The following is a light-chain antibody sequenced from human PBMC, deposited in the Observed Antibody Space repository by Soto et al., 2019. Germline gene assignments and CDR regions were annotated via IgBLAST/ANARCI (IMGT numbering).Light chain of an antibody. Sequence: DILMTQSPSSLSASVGDTVTITCGGSQSISSHLNWYQQKPGKAPNLLRYAASTLQSGVPSRFSGSGSATDFTLPISSLQPADFAAYYCQQRGDWHTITFGQGTRLEIK. CDR3: QQRGDWHTIT. CDR1: QSISSH. J-gene: IGKJ5*01. V-gene: IGKV1-39*01. CDR2: AAS.